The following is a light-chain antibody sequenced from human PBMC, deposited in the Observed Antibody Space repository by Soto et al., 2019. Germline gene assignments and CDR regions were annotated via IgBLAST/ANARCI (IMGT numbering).Light chain of an antibody. CDR3: QQSHRTPVT. J-gene: IGKJ1*01. V-gene: IGKV1-39*01. CDR2: DTS. Sequence: DIQMTQSPSSLSASVGDRVTITCRASQSISTYLNWYQQKPGKAPTLLIYDTSSLQSGVPSRFSGSESGTDFTLTISRLQPEDFATYYCQQSHRTPVTFGQGTKVEMK. CDR1: QSISTY.